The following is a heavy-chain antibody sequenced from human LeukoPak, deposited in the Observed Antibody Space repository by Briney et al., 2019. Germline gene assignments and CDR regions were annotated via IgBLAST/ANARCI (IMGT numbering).Heavy chain of an antibody. V-gene: IGHV4-39*01. Sequence: GSLRLSCAASGFTFSSYSMNWIRQPPGKGLEWIGSIYYSGSTYYNPSLKSQVTISVDTSKNQFSLKLTSVTAADTAVYFCARHADGAAFGYWGQGTLVTVSS. J-gene: IGHJ4*02. D-gene: IGHD2-15*01. CDR2: IYYSGST. CDR1: GFTFSSYS. CDR3: ARHADGAAFGY.